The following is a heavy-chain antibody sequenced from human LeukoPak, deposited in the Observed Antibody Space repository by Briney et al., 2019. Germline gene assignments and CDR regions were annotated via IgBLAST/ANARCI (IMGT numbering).Heavy chain of an antibody. Sequence: PSETLSLTCAVSGYSISSGYYWGWIRQPPGKGLEWIGSIYHSGSTYYNPSLKSRVTISVDTSKNQFSLKLSSVTAADTAVYYCARKWVYYDSSGHYSGWFDPWGQGTLVTVSS. CDR2: IYHSGST. CDR3: ARKWVYYDSSGHYSGWFDP. V-gene: IGHV4-38-2*01. J-gene: IGHJ5*02. D-gene: IGHD3-22*01. CDR1: GYSISSGYY.